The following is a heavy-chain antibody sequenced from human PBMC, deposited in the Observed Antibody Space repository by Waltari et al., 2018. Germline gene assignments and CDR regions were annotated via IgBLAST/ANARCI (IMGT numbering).Heavy chain of an antibody. CDR3: ARLKDYTDWYFDI. D-gene: IGHD4-4*01. CDR2: IYIDGRT. CDR1: GFIVNTYY. J-gene: IGHJ2*01. Sequence: EVQLVESGGGLVQPGGSLRLPCAASGFIVNTYYMGWVRHAPGKGLAWVSTIYIDGRTKYADSLKGRFTVSRHSSQNTLYLQMNSLRVEDTAIYYCARLKDYTDWYFDIWGRGTLVTVSA. V-gene: IGHV3-53*04.